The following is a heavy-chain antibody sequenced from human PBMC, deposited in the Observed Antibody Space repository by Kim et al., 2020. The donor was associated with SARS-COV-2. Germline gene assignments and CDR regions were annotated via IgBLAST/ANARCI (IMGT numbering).Heavy chain of an antibody. CDR2: INTNTGNP. Sequence: ASVKVSCKASGYTFTSYAMNWVRQASGQGLEWMGWINTNTGNPTYAQGFTGRFVFSLDTSVSTAYLQISSLKAEDTAVYYCARGCVLRYFDWLLSESWFDPWGQGTLVTVSS. V-gene: IGHV7-4-1*02. D-gene: IGHD3-9*01. J-gene: IGHJ5*02. CDR1: GYTFTSYA. CDR3: ARGCVLRYFDWLLSESWFDP.